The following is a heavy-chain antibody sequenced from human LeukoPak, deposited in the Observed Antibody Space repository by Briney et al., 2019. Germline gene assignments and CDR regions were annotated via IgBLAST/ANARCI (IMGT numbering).Heavy chain of an antibody. CDR3: AKSAPGFSSGWYLDY. CDR1: GFTFSDYY. CDR2: ISSSGSTI. Sequence: GGSLRLSCAASGFTFSDYYMSWIRQAPGKGLEWVSYISSSGSTIYYADSVKGRFTISRDNAKNSLYLQMNSLRAEDTAVYYCAKSAPGFSSGWYLDYWGQGTLVTVSS. J-gene: IGHJ4*02. V-gene: IGHV3-11*04. D-gene: IGHD6-19*01.